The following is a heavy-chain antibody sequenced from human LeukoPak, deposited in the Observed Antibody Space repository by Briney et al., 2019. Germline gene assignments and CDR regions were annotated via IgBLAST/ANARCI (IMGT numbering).Heavy chain of an antibody. CDR2: ISTSGST. Sequence: SETLSLTCTVSGGSISSYYWNWIRQPAGKGLEWIGRISTSGSTNYNPSLKGRVTMSVDTSKNQFSLKLTSVTAADTAVYYCARTIPSYYGMDVWGQGTTVTVSS. V-gene: IGHV4-4*07. CDR1: GGSISSYY. D-gene: IGHD5-24*01. CDR3: ARTIPSYYGMDV. J-gene: IGHJ6*02.